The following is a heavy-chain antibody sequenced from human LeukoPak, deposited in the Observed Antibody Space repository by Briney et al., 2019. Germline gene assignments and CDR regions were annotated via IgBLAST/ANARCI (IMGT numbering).Heavy chain of an antibody. CDR3: ARRVRGGSGSDSDY. D-gene: IGHD2-15*01. Sequence: ASVKVSCKPSVYTFTDYYMHWVRQAPGQGLGWMGWINLNIGGTNFAQKFQGRVTMTRDTSISTAYMELGRLTSDDTAVYYCARRVRGGSGSDSDYWGQGTLVTVSS. CDR2: INLNIGGT. CDR1: VYTFTDYY. V-gene: IGHV1-2*02. J-gene: IGHJ4*02.